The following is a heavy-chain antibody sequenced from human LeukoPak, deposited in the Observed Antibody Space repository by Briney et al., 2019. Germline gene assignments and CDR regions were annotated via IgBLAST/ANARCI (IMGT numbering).Heavy chain of an antibody. D-gene: IGHD1-7*01. CDR2: IRYDGSNK. V-gene: IGHV3-30*02. CDR3: AKDPTPYDLELDDI. Sequence: GGSLRLSCAASGFTFSSYGMHWVRQAPGKGLEWVAFIRYDGSNKYYADSVKGRFTISRDNSKNTLYLQMNSLRAEDTAVYYCAKDPTPYDLELDDIWGQGTMVTVSS. CDR1: GFTFSSYG. J-gene: IGHJ3*02.